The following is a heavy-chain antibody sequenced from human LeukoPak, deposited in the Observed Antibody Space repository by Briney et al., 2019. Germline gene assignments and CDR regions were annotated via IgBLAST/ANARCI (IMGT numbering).Heavy chain of an antibody. CDR2: IDPSDSYT. J-gene: IGHJ4*02. V-gene: IGHV5-10-1*01. Sequence: GESLKISCKGSGYSFTSYWIRWVRQMPGKGLEWMGRIDPSDSYTKYSPSFQGHLTISADQSISTAYLQWSSLKASDTAMYYCARRDYGGNPGDYWGQGTLVTVSS. CDR3: ARRDYGGNPGDY. CDR1: GYSFTSYW. D-gene: IGHD4-23*01.